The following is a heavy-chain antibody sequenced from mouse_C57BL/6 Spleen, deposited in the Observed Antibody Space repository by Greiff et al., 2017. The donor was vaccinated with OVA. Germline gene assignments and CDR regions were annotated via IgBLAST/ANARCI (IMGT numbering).Heavy chain of an antibody. V-gene: IGHV5-16*01. CDR2: INYDGSST. CDR3: ARERGPYYSNYDAMDY. Sequence: EVKLVESEGGLVQPGSSMKLSCTASGFTFSDYYMAWVRQVPEKGLEWVANINYDGSSTYYLDSLKSRFIISRDNAKNILYLQMSSLKSEDTATYYCARERGPYYSNYDAMDYWGQGTSVTVSS. J-gene: IGHJ4*01. D-gene: IGHD2-5*01. CDR1: GFTFSDYY.